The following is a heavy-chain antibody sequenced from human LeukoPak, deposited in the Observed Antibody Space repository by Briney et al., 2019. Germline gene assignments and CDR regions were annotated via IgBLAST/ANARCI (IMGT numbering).Heavy chain of an antibody. CDR3: EIYTGYDSF. D-gene: IGHD5-12*01. CDR1: GYTFTSYD. Sequence: EASVKVSCKASGYTFTSYDINWVRQATGQGLEWMGWMNPNSGNTGYAQNFQGRVTLTRNTSVSTAFMELSSLRSEDTALYYCEIYTGYDSFWGQGTLVTVSS. J-gene: IGHJ4*02. V-gene: IGHV1-8*01. CDR2: MNPNSGNT.